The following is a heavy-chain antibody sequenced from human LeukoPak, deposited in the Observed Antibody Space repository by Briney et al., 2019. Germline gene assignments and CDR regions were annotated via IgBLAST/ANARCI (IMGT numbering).Heavy chain of an antibody. CDR2: ISGSGGST. V-gene: IGHV3-23*01. CDR1: GFTFSSYA. J-gene: IGHJ4*02. CDR3: AKDSPRVATDGGYYFDY. D-gene: IGHD5-12*01. Sequence: GGSLRLSCAASGFTFSSYAMSWVRQAPGKGLEWVSAISGSGGSTYYAESVKGRFTISRDNSKNTLYLQMNSLRAEDTAVYYCAKDSPRVATDGGYYFDYWGQGTLVTVSS.